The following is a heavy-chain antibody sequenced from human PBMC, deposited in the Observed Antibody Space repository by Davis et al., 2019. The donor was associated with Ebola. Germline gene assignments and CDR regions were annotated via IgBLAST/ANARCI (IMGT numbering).Heavy chain of an antibody. CDR2: IYYSGST. CDR1: GGSFSGYY. J-gene: IGHJ4*02. Sequence: SETLSLTCAVSGGSFSGYYLSWIRQSPGQGLEWIGYIYYSGSTNYNPSLKSRVTISVDTSKNQFSLKLRSVTAADTAVYYCARGKTYSVYWGQGTLITVSS. CDR3: ARGKTYSVY. V-gene: IGHV4-59*01.